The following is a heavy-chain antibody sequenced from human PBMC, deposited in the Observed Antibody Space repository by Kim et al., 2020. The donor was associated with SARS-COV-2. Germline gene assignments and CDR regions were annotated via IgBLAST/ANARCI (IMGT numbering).Heavy chain of an antibody. CDR1: GFTLSKYG. J-gene: IGHJ6*02. CDR3: SLIGNYYGSGSSHGMYV. Sequence: GGSLRLSCAASGFTLSKYGMSWVRQAPGKGLEWVGRIKSKTGGRSTDYAAPVQVRITISRDDSKNTLYLKMHSLKTEDTAVSDCSLIGNYYGSGSSHGMYVWGQGTPVTVSS. CDR2: IKSKTGGRST. V-gene: IGHV3-15*01. D-gene: IGHD3-10*01.